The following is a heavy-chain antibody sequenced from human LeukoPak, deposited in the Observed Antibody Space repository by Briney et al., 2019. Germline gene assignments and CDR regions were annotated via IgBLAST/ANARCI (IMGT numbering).Heavy chain of an antibody. J-gene: IGHJ5*02. Sequence: PGGSLRLSCAASGFTVSSNYMSWVRQAPGKGLEWVSVIYSGGSTYYADSVKGRFTISRDNSKNTLYLQMNSLRAEDTAVYYCARLFKVLPAAIHTWGQGTLVTVSS. CDR2: IYSGGST. CDR1: GFTVSSNY. CDR3: ARLFKVLPAAIHT. V-gene: IGHV3-53*01. D-gene: IGHD2-2*01.